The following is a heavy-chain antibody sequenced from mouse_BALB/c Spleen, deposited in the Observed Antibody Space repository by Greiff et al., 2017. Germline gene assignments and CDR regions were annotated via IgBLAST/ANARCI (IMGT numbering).Heavy chain of an antibody. V-gene: IGHV8-12*01. J-gene: IGHJ3*01. Sequence: QVTLKVSGPGILQPSQTLSLTCSFSGFSLSTSGMGVSWIRQPSGKGLEWLAHIYWDDDKRYNPSLKSRLTISKDTSSNQVFLKITSVDTADTATYYCARRERDGYPFAYWGQGTLVTVSA. CDR1: GFSLSTSGMG. CDR2: IYWDDDK. D-gene: IGHD2-3*01. CDR3: ARRERDGYPFAY.